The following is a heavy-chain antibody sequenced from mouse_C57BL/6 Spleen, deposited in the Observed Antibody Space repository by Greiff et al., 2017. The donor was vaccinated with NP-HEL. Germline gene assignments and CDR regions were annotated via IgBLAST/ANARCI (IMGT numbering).Heavy chain of an antibody. CDR1: GYTFTSYD. Sequence: VQLQQSGPELVKPGASVKLSCKASGYTFTSYDINWVKQRPGQGLEWIGWIYPRDGSTKYNEKFKGKATLTVDTSSSTAYMELHSLTSEDSAVYFCARSPYYYGSSPPYYYAMDYWGQGTSVTVSS. CDR3: ARSPYYYGSSPPYYYAMDY. CDR2: IYPRDGST. V-gene: IGHV1-85*01. J-gene: IGHJ4*01. D-gene: IGHD1-1*01.